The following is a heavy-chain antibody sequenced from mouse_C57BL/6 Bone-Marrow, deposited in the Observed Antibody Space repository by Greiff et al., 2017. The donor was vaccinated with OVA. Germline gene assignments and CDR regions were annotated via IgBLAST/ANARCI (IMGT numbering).Heavy chain of an antibody. Sequence: VQLVESGGGLVKPGGSLKLSCAASGFTFSDYGMHWVRQAPEKGLEWVAYISSGSSTIYYADTVKGRFTISRDNAKNTLFLQMTSLRSEDTAMYYCARTAYWGQGTLVTVSA. J-gene: IGHJ3*01. V-gene: IGHV5-17*01. CDR2: ISSGSSTI. CDR3: ARTAY. CDR1: GFTFSDYG.